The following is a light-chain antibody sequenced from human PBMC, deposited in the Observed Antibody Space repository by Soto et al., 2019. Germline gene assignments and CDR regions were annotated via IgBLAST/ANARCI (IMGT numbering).Light chain of an antibody. CDR3: QQDGGSPRT. V-gene: IGKV3-20*01. J-gene: IGKJ1*01. CDR1: QSVRSTL. CDR2: GAS. Sequence: EIVLTQSPGTLSLSPGERATLSCRASQSVRSTLLAWYQHKPGQAPRLVIYGASKRATGIPDRFSGSGSGTDFTLTISRLESYDFALYFCQQDGGSPRTFGQGTKVDIK.